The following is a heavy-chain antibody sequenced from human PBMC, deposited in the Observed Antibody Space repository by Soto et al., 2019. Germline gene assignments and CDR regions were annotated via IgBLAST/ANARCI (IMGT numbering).Heavy chain of an antibody. CDR3: AKYGPGAAAGPGPSGHGMDV. Sequence: GGSLRLSCAASGFTFSSYAMSWVRQAPGKGLEWVSAISGSGGSTYYADSVKGRFTISRDNSKNTLYLQMNSLRAEDTAVYYCAKYGPGAAAGPGPSGHGMDVWGQGTTVTVSS. CDR2: ISGSGGST. CDR1: GFTFSSYA. D-gene: IGHD6-13*01. J-gene: IGHJ6*02. V-gene: IGHV3-23*01.